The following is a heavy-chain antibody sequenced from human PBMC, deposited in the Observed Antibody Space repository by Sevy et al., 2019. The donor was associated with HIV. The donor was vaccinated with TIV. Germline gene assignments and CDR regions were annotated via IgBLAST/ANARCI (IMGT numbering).Heavy chain of an antibody. CDR3: TRRENTANYYKGAFNV. J-gene: IGHJ6*04. CDR2: IHTSGNT. V-gene: IGHV4-61*02. Sequence: SETLSLTCTVSGGSISSGDYYWTWIRQPAGKGLEWIGRIHTSGNTNYNPSLKSRVTLSVDTSKNQFSLRLSSVTAAETAVYYCTRRENTANYYKGAFNVWGKWTTVTVSS. D-gene: IGHD3-10*01. CDR1: GGSISSGDYY.